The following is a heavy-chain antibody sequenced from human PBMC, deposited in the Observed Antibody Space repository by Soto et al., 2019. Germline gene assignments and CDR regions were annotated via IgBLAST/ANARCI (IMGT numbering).Heavy chain of an antibody. CDR2: IYYSGST. V-gene: IGHV4-31*03. J-gene: IGHJ6*02. CDR1: GGSISSGGYY. D-gene: IGHD6-13*01. CDR3: AREVTAAAHMDV. Sequence: KPSETLSLTCTVSGGSISSGGYYWSWIRQHPGKGLEWIGYIYYSGSTYYNPSLKSRVTISVDTSKNQFSLKLSSVTAADTAVYYCAREVTAAAHMDVWGQGTTVTVSS.